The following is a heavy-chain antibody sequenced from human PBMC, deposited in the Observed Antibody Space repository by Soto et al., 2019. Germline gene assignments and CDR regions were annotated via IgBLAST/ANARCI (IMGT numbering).Heavy chain of an antibody. CDR1: GFSLSTSGVG. CDR2: IYWDDDK. J-gene: IGHJ4*02. Sequence: QITLKESGPTLVKPTQTLTLTCTFSGFSLSTSGVGVGWIRQPPGKALEWLALIYWDDDKRYSPSLKSRLTITKDTSKKQVVLTMTNMDPVDTATYYCAHSSYTWIQQSVFDYWGQGTLVTVSS. CDR3: AHSSYTWIQQSVFDY. V-gene: IGHV2-5*02. D-gene: IGHD5-18*01.